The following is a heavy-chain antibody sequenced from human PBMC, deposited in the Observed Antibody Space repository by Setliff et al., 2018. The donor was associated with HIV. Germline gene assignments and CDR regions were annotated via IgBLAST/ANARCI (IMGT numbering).Heavy chain of an antibody. CDR1: GYTFTSYD. J-gene: IGHJ3*02. CDR3: ARHFHFLAAAGTLGGSYAFDI. V-gene: IGHV1-8*02. Sequence: ASVKVSCKASGYTFTSYDINWVRQATGQGLEWMGWMNPNSGNTGYAQKFQGRVTMTRNTSISTAYMELSSLRSEDTAVYYCARHFHFLAAAGTLGGSYAFDIWGQGTMVTVSS. D-gene: IGHD6-13*01. CDR2: MNPNSGNT.